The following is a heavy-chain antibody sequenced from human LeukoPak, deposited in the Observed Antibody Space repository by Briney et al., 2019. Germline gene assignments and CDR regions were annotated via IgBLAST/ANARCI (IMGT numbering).Heavy chain of an antibody. CDR1: GFTFSSYA. J-gene: IGHJ4*02. Sequence: SLRLSCAASGFTFSSYAMHWVRQAPGKGLEWVAVISYDGSNKYCADSVKGRFTISRDNSKNTLYLQMNSLRAEDTAVYYCARGQRTSWYTNFDYWGQGTLVTVSS. CDR3: ARGQRTSWYTNFDY. CDR2: ISYDGSNK. V-gene: IGHV3-30-3*01. D-gene: IGHD6-13*01.